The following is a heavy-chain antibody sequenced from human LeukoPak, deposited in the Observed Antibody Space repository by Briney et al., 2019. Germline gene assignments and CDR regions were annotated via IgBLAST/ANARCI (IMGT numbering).Heavy chain of an antibody. D-gene: IGHD1-26*01. CDR1: GFTFSDYW. Sequence: GGSLRLSCAASGFTFSDYWMSWVRQAPGKGLESVANINQDGTDKYYVDSLKGRFTISRDNAKNSLYLQMNSLRAEDTAVYYCARVGSYEFDYWGQGTLVTVSS. CDR2: INQDGTDK. V-gene: IGHV3-7*01. CDR3: ARVGSYEFDY. J-gene: IGHJ4*02.